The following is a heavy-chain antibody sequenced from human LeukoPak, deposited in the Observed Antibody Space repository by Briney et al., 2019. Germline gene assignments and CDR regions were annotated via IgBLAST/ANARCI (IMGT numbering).Heavy chain of an antibody. D-gene: IGHD5-18*01. Sequence: SESLSLTCTVSGGSISSSSYYWGWIRQPPGKGLEWIGSIYYSGSTYYNPSLKSRVTISVDTSKNQFSLKLSSVTAVDTAVYYCARYTAMVNDAFDIWGQGTMVTVSS. CDR2: IYYSGST. J-gene: IGHJ3*02. V-gene: IGHV4-39*01. CDR1: GGSISSSSYY. CDR3: ARYTAMVNDAFDI.